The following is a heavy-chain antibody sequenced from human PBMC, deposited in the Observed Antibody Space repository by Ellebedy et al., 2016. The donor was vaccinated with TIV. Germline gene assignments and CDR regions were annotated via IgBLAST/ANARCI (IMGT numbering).Heavy chain of an antibody. CDR2: IWYDGINK. CDR3: ARDVGGSSSWVDY. V-gene: IGHV3-33*01. Sequence: GESLKISCAASGFTFSNYGMHWVRQAPGKGLEWVAVIWYDGINKYYPDSVKGRFTISRDNSKNTLYLQMNSLRAEDTAVYYCARDVGGSSSWVDYWGQGTLVTVSS. D-gene: IGHD6-13*01. J-gene: IGHJ4*02. CDR1: GFTFSNYG.